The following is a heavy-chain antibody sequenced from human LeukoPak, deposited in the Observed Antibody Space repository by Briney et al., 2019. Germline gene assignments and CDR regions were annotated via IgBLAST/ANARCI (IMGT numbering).Heavy chain of an antibody. CDR1: GGSISSYY. Sequence: SETLSLTCTVSGGSISSYYWSWIRQPAGKGLEWIGRIYTSGSTNYNPSLKSRVTMSLDTSKNQFSLKLSSVTAADTAVYYCARDSRYNLNGGFDYWGQGTLVSVSS. V-gene: IGHV4-4*07. CDR2: IYTSGST. J-gene: IGHJ4*01. D-gene: IGHD1-1*01. CDR3: ARDSRYNLNGGFDY.